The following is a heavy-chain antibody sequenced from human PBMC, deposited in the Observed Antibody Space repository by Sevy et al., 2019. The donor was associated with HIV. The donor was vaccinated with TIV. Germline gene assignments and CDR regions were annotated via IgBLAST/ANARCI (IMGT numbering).Heavy chain of an antibody. CDR2: FDPEDGET. V-gene: IGHV1-24*01. CDR1: GYSLTDLS. CDR3: ATTREYYSDNSGYIDY. J-gene: IGHJ4*02. Sequence: ASVKVSCKVSGYSLTDLSMHWVRQAPGIGLEWMGRFDPEDGETIYAQKFQGRVTMTEDTSRATAYKELSSLRSEDTAMYYCATTREYYSDNSGYIDYWGQRTLVTVSS. D-gene: IGHD3-22*01.